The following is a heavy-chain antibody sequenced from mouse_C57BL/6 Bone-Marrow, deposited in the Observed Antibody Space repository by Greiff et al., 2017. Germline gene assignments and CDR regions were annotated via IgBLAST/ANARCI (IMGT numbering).Heavy chain of an antibody. CDR3: TTGYYGSSYSY. CDR2: IDPENGDT. Sequence: EVKLKQSGAELVRPGASVKLSCTASGFNIKDDYMHWVKQRPGQGLEWIGWIDPENGDTEYASKFQGKATITADTSSNTAYLQLSSLTSEDTAVYYCTTGYYGSSYSYWGQGTTLTVSA. CDR1: GFNIKDDY. V-gene: IGHV14-4*01. D-gene: IGHD1-1*01. J-gene: IGHJ2*01.